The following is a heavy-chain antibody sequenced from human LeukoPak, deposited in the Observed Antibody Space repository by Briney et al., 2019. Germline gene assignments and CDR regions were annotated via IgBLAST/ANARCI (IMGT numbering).Heavy chain of an antibody. D-gene: IGHD6-19*01. Sequence: GGSLRLSCAASGFTFSSYEMNWVRQAPGRGLEWVSYISSSGSTIYYADSVKGRFTISRDNAKNSLYLQMNSRRAEDTAVYYCARGPILLIAVAGPNCFDPWGQGTLVTVSS. CDR2: ISSSGSTI. CDR3: ARGPILLIAVAGPNCFDP. CDR1: GFTFSSYE. J-gene: IGHJ5*02. V-gene: IGHV3-48*03.